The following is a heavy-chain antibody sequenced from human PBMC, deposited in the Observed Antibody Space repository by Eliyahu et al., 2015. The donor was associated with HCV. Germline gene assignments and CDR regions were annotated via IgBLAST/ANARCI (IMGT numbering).Heavy chain of an antibody. D-gene: IGHD6-19*01. CDR1: GXSITTYY. CDR2: IHYSGST. Sequence: QVQLQESGPGLVKPSETLSLTCXVSGXSITTYYWAWIRQPPGKGLEWIGYIHYSGSTNYNPSLKSRVTISVDTSKNQFSLNLTSVTAADTAMYYCASGGGGIAVTGTGGWFDPWGQGTLVTVSS. V-gene: IGHV4-59*01. J-gene: IGHJ5*02. CDR3: ASGGGGIAVTGTGGWFDP.